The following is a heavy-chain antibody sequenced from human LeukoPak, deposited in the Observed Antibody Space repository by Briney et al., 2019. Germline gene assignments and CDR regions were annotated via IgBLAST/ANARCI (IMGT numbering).Heavy chain of an antibody. CDR3: VKDSAPYSNGWGFDY. CDR2: ISSSGGNT. Sequence: GGSLRLSCSASGFTFSNYTMHWVREAPGKGLEFVSGISSSGGNTYDADSVKGRYTISRDNSKATLYLQMSSLRTEDTALYYCVKDSAPYSNGWGFDYWGQGTLVTVSS. D-gene: IGHD6-19*01. J-gene: IGHJ4*02. CDR1: GFTFSNYT. V-gene: IGHV3-64D*09.